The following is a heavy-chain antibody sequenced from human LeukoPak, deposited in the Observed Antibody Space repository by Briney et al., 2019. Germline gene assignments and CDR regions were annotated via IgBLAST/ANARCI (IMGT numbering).Heavy chain of an antibody. Sequence: ASVKVSCKASGYTFIGYYIHWVRQAPGQGLEWMGWINPNSGDTNYAQKFQGRVTMTRDTSISTAYMELRRLRSDDTAVYYCARGGGSAAGVFDYWGQGTLVSVSS. J-gene: IGHJ4*02. CDR3: ARGGGSAAGVFDY. V-gene: IGHV1-2*02. CDR2: INPNSGDT. CDR1: GYTFIGYY. D-gene: IGHD6-13*01.